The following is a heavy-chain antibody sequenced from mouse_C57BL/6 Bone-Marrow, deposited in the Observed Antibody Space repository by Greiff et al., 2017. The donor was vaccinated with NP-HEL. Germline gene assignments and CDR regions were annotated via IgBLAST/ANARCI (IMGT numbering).Heavy chain of an antibody. Sequence: QVQLQQSGAELARPGASVKLSCKASGYTFTSYGISWVKQRTGQGLEWIGEIYPRSGNTYYNEKFKGKAPLTAAKSSSTAYMELRILTSEDSAVYFCARLTAVDRYFDVWGTGTTVTVSS. J-gene: IGHJ1*03. CDR2: IYPRSGNT. CDR1: GYTFTSYG. CDR3: ARLTAVDRYFDV. D-gene: IGHD1-1*01. V-gene: IGHV1-81*01.